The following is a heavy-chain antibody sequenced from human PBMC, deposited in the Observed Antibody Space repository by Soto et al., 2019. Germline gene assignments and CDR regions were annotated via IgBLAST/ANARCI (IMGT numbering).Heavy chain of an antibody. D-gene: IGHD3-10*01. Sequence: QVQLVHSGAEVRKPGASVKVSCKASGYTFTTYNMHWVRRAPGQGLEWMGVINPNVGSTSYAQKFQGRVTMTRDTSTSTVYMELSSLRSEDTAVYYCARAGAGYFDYWGQGTLVTVSS. CDR1: GYTFTTYN. CDR2: INPNVGST. CDR3: ARAGAGYFDY. V-gene: IGHV1-46*01. J-gene: IGHJ4*02.